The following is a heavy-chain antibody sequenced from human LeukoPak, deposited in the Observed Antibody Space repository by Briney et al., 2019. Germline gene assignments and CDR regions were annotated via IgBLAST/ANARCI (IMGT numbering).Heavy chain of an antibody. CDR2: INTDGSST. Sequence: GGPLRLSCAASGFTFSSYWMHWVRQAPGKGLVWVSHINTDGSSTTYADSVKGRFIFSRDNAKNTLYLQMNSLRAEDTAVYYCARAPPPYGDYPSDYWGQGTLVTVAS. D-gene: IGHD4-17*01. CDR1: GFTFSSYW. CDR3: ARAPPPYGDYPSDY. V-gene: IGHV3-74*03. J-gene: IGHJ4*02.